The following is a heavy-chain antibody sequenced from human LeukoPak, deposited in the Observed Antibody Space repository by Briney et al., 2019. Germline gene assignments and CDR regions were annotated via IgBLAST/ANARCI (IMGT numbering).Heavy chain of an antibody. Sequence: GGSLRLSCAASGFTFSSYWMHWVRQAPGKGLVWVSRIKSDGSNYYADSVKGRFTISRDNAKDTLYLEMNSLRAEDTAMYYCARGAYGYYYMDVWGKGTTVTVSS. J-gene: IGHJ6*03. V-gene: IGHV3-74*01. CDR3: ARGAYGYYYMDV. CDR1: GFTFSSYW. CDR2: IKSDGSN. D-gene: IGHD4-17*01.